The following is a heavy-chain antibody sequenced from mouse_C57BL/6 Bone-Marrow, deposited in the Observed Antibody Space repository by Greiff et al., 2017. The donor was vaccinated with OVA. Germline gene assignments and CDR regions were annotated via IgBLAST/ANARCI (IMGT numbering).Heavy chain of an antibody. Sequence: VQLQQPGAELVRPGPSVKLSCKASGYTFTSYWMHWVKQRPGQGLEWIGVIDPSDSYTNYNQKFKGKATLTVDTSSSTAYMQLSSLTSEDSAVYYCGTDYDYSFAYWGQGTLVTVSA. CDR3: GTDYDYSFAY. V-gene: IGHV1-59*01. D-gene: IGHD2-4*01. CDR2: IDPSDSYT. J-gene: IGHJ3*01. CDR1: GYTFTSYW.